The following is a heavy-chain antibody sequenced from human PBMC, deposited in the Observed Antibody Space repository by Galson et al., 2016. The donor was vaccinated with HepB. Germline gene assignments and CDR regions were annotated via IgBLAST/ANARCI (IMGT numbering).Heavy chain of an antibody. CDR1: GYSFTGYF. V-gene: IGHV1-2*02. J-gene: IGHJ6*02. CDR3: AREFNRHTVTTFYYYGMDV. CDR2: IKPHSGGT. D-gene: IGHD4-17*01. Sequence: SVKVSCKASGYSFTGYFIHWVRQAPGQGLEWMGLIKPHSGGTKYAQKFQGRVTLTRDTSTRTVYMELTSLRSDDSAVYFCAREFNRHTVTTFYYYGMDVWGQGTTVTVSS.